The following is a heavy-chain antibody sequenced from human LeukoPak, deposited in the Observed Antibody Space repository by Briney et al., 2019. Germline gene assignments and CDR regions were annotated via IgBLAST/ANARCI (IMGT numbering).Heavy chain of an antibody. CDR2: IYSGGST. J-gene: IGHJ1*01. D-gene: IGHD5-18*01. V-gene: IGHV3-66*01. CDR3: ARDLGYSYGPEYFQH. Sequence: GGSLRLSCAASGFTVSRNYMSWVRQAPGKGLEWVSVIYSGGSTYYADSVKGRFTISRDNSKNTLYLQMNSLRAEDTAVYYCARDLGYSYGPEYFQHWGQGTLVTVSS. CDR1: GFTVSRNY.